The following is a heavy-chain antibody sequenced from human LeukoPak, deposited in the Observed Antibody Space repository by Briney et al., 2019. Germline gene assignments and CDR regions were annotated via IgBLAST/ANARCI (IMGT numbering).Heavy chain of an antibody. CDR3: ARPQGRVVAAGTLGLDAFDI. V-gene: IGHV5-51*01. Sequence: GESLKISCKGSGYSFTSYWIGWVRQMPGKGLEWMGIIYPGDSDTRYSPSFQGQVTISADKSISTAYLQWSSLKASDTAMYYCARPQGRVVAAGTLGLDAFDIWGQGTMVTVSS. CDR2: IYPGDSDT. D-gene: IGHD6-13*01. J-gene: IGHJ3*02. CDR1: GYSFTSYW.